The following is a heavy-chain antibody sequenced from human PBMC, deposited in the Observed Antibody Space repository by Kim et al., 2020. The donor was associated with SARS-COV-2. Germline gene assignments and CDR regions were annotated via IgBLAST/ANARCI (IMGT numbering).Heavy chain of an antibody. V-gene: IGHV3-11*06. CDR3: ARGKRLYPYTRIAARNYWYFDL. Sequence: GGSLRLSCAASGFTFSDYYMSWIRQAPGKGLEWVSYISSSSSYTNYADSVKGRFTISRDNAKNSLYLQMNSLRAEDTAVYYCARGKRLYPYTRIAARNYWYFDLWGRGTLVTVSS. CDR2: ISSSSSYT. CDR1: GFTFSDYY. J-gene: IGHJ2*01. D-gene: IGHD6-13*01.